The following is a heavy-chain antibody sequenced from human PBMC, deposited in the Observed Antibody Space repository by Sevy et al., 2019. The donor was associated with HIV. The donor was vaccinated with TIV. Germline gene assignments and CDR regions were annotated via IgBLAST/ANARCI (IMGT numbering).Heavy chain of an antibody. CDR1: GFTFSSHF. CDR3: ARHSVVRVCQFRHFDI. Sequence: GGSLRLSCVASGFTFSSHFMTWVRQAPGKGLEWAANLDADGNEINYADSVKGRFTISRDNAKNSVYLQMDGLRVEDTAVYYCARHSVVRVCQFRHFDIWGRGTLVTVSS. D-gene: IGHD3-10*02. J-gene: IGHJ2*01. V-gene: IGHV3-7*01. CDR2: LDADGNEI.